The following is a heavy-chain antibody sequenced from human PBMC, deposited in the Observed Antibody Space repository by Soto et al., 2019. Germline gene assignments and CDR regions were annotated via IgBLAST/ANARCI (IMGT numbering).Heavy chain of an antibody. D-gene: IGHD3-3*01. CDR1: GGSISSGGYY. V-gene: IGHV4-31*03. CDR3: GRAHYDFWSRQAYGMDV. CDR2: IYYSGST. Sequence: SETLSLTCTVSGGSISSGGYYWSWIRQHPGKGLEWIGYIYYSGSTYYNPSLKSRVTISVDTSKTQFSLKLSSVTAADTAVYYCGRAHYDFWSRQAYGMDVWGQGTTVTVSS. J-gene: IGHJ6*02.